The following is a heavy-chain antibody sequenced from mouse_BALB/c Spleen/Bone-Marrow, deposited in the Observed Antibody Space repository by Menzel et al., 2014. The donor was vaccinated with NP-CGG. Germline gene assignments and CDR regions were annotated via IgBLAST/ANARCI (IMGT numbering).Heavy chain of an antibody. CDR1: GFNIKDTY. V-gene: IGHV14-3*02. CDR2: IDPANGNT. Sequence: EVQLQQSGAELVKPGASVKLSCTASGFNIKDTYIHWVKRRPEQGLEWIGRIDPANGNTKYDPKFQGKATITADTSSNTAYLQLSSLTSEDTAVYYCARGGSSYGWYFDVWGAGTTVTVSS. D-gene: IGHD1-1*01. J-gene: IGHJ1*01. CDR3: ARGGSSYGWYFDV.